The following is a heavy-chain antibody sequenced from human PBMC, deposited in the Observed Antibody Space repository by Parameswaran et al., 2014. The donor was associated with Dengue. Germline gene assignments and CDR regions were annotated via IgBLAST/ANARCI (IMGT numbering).Heavy chain of an antibody. Sequence: VRQMPGKGLEWVGRIKSKTDGGTTDYAAPVKGRFTISRDDSKNTLYLQMNSLKTEDTAVYYCTTLSGAAGYWGQGTLVTVSS. CDR3: TTLSGAAGY. J-gene: IGHJ4*02. D-gene: IGHD6-13*01. CDR2: IKSKTDGGTT. V-gene: IGHV3-15*07.